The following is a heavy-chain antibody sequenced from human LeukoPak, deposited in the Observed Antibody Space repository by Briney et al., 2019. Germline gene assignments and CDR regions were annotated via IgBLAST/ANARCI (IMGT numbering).Heavy chain of an antibody. CDR2: ISGSGGST. D-gene: IGHD6-19*01. CDR3: AKARIAVAGRDY. J-gene: IGHJ4*02. CDR1: GFTFSDYY. V-gene: IGHV3-23*01. Sequence: GGSLRLSCAASGFTFSDYYMSWIRQAPGKGLEWVSAISGSGGSTYYADSVKGRFTISRDNSKNTLYLQMNSLRAEDTAVYYCAKARIAVAGRDYWGQGTLVTVSS.